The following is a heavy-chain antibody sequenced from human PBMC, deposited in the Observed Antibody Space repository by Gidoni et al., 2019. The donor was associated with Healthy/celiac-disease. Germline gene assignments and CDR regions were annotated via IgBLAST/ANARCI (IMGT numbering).Heavy chain of an antibody. CDR1: GVTFSSYG. J-gene: IGHJ6*02. CDR3: ASEYSSSQYYYGMDV. V-gene: IGHV3-33*01. Sequence: QVQLVESGGGVVQPGRSLRLSCAASGVTFSSYGMHWVRQAPGKGLEWVAVIWYDGSNKYYADSVKGRFTISRDNSKNTLYLQMNSLRAEDTAVYYCASEYSSSQYYYGMDVWGQGTTVTVSS. CDR2: IWYDGSNK. D-gene: IGHD6-6*01.